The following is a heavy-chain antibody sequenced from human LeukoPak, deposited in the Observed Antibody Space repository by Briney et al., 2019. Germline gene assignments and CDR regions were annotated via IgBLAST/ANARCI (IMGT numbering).Heavy chain of an antibody. Sequence: SETLSLTCTVTGGSISSGGYYWSWIRQHPGKGLEWIGYIYYSGSTYYNPSLKSRVTISVDTSKNQFSLKLSSVTAADTAVYYYARRVAVAATGFDYWGQGTLVTVSS. CDR2: IYYSGST. CDR3: ARRVAVAATGFDY. CDR1: GGSISSGGYY. J-gene: IGHJ4*02. V-gene: IGHV4-31*03. D-gene: IGHD6-19*01.